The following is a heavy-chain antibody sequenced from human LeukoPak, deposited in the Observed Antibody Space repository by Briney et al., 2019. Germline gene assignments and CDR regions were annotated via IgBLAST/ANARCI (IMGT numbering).Heavy chain of an antibody. CDR1: GFTFDDYA. J-gene: IGHJ4*02. CDR2: ISWNSGSI. V-gene: IGHV3-9*03. Sequence: PGRSLRLSCAASGFTFDDYAMHWVRQAPGKGLEWVSGISWNSGSIGYADSVKGRFTTSRDNAKNSLYLQMNSLRAEDMALYYCAKGWYDILTGFFDYWGQGTLVTVSS. D-gene: IGHD3-9*01. CDR3: AKGWYDILTGFFDY.